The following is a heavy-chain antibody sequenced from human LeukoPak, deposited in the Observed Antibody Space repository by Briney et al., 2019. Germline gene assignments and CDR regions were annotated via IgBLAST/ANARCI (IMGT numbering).Heavy chain of an antibody. CDR1: GYTFTSYG. J-gene: IGHJ4*02. D-gene: IGHD1-14*01. CDR2: ISAYNGNT. CDR3: ARDLDLDATGVFDY. Sequence: GASVKVSRKASGYTFTSYGISWVRQAPGQGLEWMGWISAYNGNTNYAQKLQGRVTMTTDTSTSTAYMELRSLRSDDTAVYYCARDLDLDATGVFDYWGQGTLVTVSS. V-gene: IGHV1-18*04.